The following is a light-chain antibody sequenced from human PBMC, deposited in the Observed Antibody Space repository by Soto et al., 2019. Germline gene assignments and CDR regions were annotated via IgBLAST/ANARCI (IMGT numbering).Light chain of an antibody. CDR3: HQSSSTPLT. Sequence: DVQMTQSPSSLSASVVDSVTITCRASQSVFNHLSWFQQRPGKGPKLLIYDASSLHAGVPSRFSGSGYGTDFTLTISTVQPEDSAIYYCHQSSSTPLTFGGGTRVELK. CDR1: QSVFNH. CDR2: DAS. J-gene: IGKJ4*01. V-gene: IGKV1-39*01.